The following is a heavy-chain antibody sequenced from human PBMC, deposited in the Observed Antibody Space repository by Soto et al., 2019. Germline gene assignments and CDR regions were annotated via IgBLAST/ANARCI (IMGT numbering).Heavy chain of an antibody. J-gene: IGHJ4*02. Sequence: QVQLVQSGSEVKKPGSSVKVSCKASGGSFSSNPISWVRQAPGQGLEWMAWIIPIFATVHYAQKFQGRVTITADESTSTAYMELTSLRSEDTAVYFCARGGRGYSSAPRYYFDYWGQGNLDTVSS. CDR1: GGSFSSNP. CDR2: IIPIFATV. V-gene: IGHV1-69*01. D-gene: IGHD5-18*01. CDR3: ARGGRGYSSAPRYYFDY.